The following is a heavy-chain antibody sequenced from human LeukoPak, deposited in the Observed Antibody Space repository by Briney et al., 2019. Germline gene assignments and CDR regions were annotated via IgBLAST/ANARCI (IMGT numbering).Heavy chain of an antibody. CDR1: GYTFTGYY. CDR2: INPNSGGT. J-gene: IGHJ4*02. CDR3: ARDDADSAYADGDY. Sequence: GASVKVSCKASGYTFTGYYMHWVRRAPGQGLEWMGWINPNSGGTNYAQKFQGRVTIIADKSTSTAYMELSSLRSEDTAVYYCARDDADSAYADGDYWGQGTLVTVSS. D-gene: IGHD5-12*01. V-gene: IGHV1-2*02.